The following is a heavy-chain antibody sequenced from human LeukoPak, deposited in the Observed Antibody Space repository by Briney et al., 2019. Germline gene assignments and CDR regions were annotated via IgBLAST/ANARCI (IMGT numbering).Heavy chain of an antibody. CDR3: ARGGKSELGACDY. V-gene: IGHV1-2*02. CDR1: GYTFTGYY. D-gene: IGHD7-27*01. J-gene: IGHJ4*02. CDR2: INPNSGDT. Sequence: GASVKVSCKASGYTFTGYYMHWVRQAPGQGLEWMGWINPNSGDTNYAQRFQGRVTMTRDTPISTAYMELSRLRVDDTAVYYCARGGKSELGACDYWGQGTLVTVSS.